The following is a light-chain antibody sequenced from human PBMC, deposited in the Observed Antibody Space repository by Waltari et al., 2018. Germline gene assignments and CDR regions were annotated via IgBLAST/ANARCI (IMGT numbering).Light chain of an antibody. V-gene: IGLV1-47*01. CDR2: RSN. J-gene: IGLJ3*02. Sequence: QSVLTQPPSASGTPGQRVTISCSGSSSNIGTNYVSSYQQVPGTAPKLLMYRSNQRPSGVPDRFSGSKSGTSASLAISGLRSEDEADFYCAAWDDSLSGPGVFGGGTKLTVL. CDR1: SSNIGTNY. CDR3: AAWDDSLSGPGV.